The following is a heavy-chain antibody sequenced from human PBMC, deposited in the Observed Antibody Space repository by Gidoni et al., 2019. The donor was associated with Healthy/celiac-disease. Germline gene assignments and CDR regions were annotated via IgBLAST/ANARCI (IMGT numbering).Heavy chain of an antibody. D-gene: IGHD6-13*01. CDR3: ARAGDSSSWYGADY. CDR2: IIPIFGTA. V-gene: IGHV1-69*01. Sequence: QVQLVQSGAEVKKPGSSVKVSCKASGDSFSSYAISWVRQAPGQGLEWMGGIIPIFGTANYAQKFQGRVTITADESTSTAYMELSSLRSEDTAVYYCARAGDSSSWYGADYWGQGTLVTVSS. CDR1: GDSFSSYA. J-gene: IGHJ4*02.